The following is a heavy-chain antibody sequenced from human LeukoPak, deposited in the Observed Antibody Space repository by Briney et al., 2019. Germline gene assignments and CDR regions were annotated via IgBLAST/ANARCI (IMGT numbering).Heavy chain of an antibody. D-gene: IGHD3-22*01. CDR2: INHSGST. Sequence: SETLSLTCAVYGGSFSGYYWSWIRQPPGKGLEWIGEINHSGSTNYNPSLKSRVTISVDTSKNQFSLKLRSVTAADTAVYYCAGGRAPHGYYDSSGYGPNFDYWGQGTLVTVSS. V-gene: IGHV4-34*01. CDR3: AGGRAPHGYYDSSGYGPNFDY. J-gene: IGHJ4*02. CDR1: GGSFSGYY.